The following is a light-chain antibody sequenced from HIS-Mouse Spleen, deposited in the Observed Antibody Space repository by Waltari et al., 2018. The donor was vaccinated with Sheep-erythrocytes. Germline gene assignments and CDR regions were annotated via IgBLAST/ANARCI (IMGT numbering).Light chain of an antibody. Sequence: QSALTQPRSVSGSPGQSVTISCTGTSSHVRGYHYVSWYQQHPGKAPKLMIYDVSKRPSGVPDRFSGSKSGNTASLTISGLQAEDEADYYCCSYAGSYNHVFATGTKVTVL. CDR1: SSHVRGYHY. CDR3: CSYAGSYNHV. V-gene: IGLV2-11*01. CDR2: DVS. J-gene: IGLJ1*01.